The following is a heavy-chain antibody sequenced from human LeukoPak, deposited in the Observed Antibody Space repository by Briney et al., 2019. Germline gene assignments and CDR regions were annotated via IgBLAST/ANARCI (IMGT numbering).Heavy chain of an antibody. J-gene: IGHJ4*02. CDR3: ASALKRGSAGTLIDH. CDR2: MNPNSGNT. CDR1: GCSFTSYD. D-gene: IGHD6-13*01. V-gene: IGHV1-8*01. Sequence: ASVKVSCKASGCSFTSYDINWVRQATGQGLEWMGWMNPNSGNTGYAQKFQDRVTMTRNTSISTAYLELSSLGSEDTAMYYCASALKRGSAGTLIDHWGQGTLVTVSS.